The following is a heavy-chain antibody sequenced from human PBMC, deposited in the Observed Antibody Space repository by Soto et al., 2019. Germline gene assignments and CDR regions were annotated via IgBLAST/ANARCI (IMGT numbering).Heavy chain of an antibody. CDR3: ARESNRLQAAFDI. J-gene: IGHJ3*02. Sequence: PGGSLRLSCAASGFTFSSYWMSWVRQAPGKGLEWVANIKQDGSEKYYVDSVKGRFTISRDNAKNALYLQMNSLRAEDTAVYYCARESNRLQAAFDIWGQGTIVTVSS. CDR2: IKQDGSEK. V-gene: IGHV3-7*01. CDR1: GFTFSSYW. D-gene: IGHD4-4*01.